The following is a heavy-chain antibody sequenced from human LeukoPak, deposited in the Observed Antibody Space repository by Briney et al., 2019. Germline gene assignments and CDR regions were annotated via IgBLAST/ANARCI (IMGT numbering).Heavy chain of an antibody. V-gene: IGHV4-59*01. CDR1: GGSFSGYY. CDR2: IYYSGST. J-gene: IGHJ5*02. CDR3: ARWRDLNCFDP. Sequence: PSETLSLTCAVYGGSFSGYYWSWIRQPPGKGLEWIGYIYYSGSTNSNPSLRSRVTISIDTSKNQFSLKLSSVTAADTAVYYCARWRDLNCFDPWGQGTLVTVSS. D-gene: IGHD3/OR15-3a*01.